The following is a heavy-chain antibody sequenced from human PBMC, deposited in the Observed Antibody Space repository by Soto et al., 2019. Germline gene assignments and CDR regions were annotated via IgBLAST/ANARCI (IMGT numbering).Heavy chain of an antibody. CDR3: ARRLELPLGASLYYYGMDV. J-gene: IGHJ6*02. CDR1: GFDFSTHW. CDR2: IDDDGSST. Sequence: GGSLRLSCAASGFDFSTHWMHWVRHAPGKGLEWVPRIDDDGSSTRYADSVKGRFTISRDNAKNIVYLEMTSLRTEDTAVYFCARRLELPLGASLYYYGMDVWGQGTTVTVSS. D-gene: IGHD1-7*01. V-gene: IGHV3-74*01.